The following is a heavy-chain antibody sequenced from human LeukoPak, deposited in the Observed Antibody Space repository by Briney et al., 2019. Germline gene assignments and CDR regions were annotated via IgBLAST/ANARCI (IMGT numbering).Heavy chain of an antibody. CDR2: ISAYNGNT. J-gene: IGHJ4*02. D-gene: IGHD3-10*01. V-gene: IGHV1-18*01. Sequence: ASVKVSCKASGYTFTSYGISWVRQAPGQGLEWMGWISAYNGNTNYAQKLQVRVSMTTDTSTSTAYMELRSLRSDDTAVYYCARVGFSMVRGVIDLDYWGQGTLVTVSS. CDR3: ARVGFSMVRGVIDLDY. CDR1: GYTFTSYG.